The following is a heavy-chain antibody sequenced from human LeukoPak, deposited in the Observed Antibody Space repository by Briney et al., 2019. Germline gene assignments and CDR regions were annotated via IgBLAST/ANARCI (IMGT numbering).Heavy chain of an antibody. D-gene: IGHD1/OR15-1a*01. V-gene: IGHV1-8*01. Sequence: ASVSVSYKSSGYTFTIYDINGVRQAWGQGREGMGWMNPNSSNTGYSQTCQGRVTITRNTSISTAYMELSSLRSEDTAVYYCARGGFRSYLKTNAFDIWGQGTMVTVSS. CDR3: ARGGFRSYLKTNAFDI. CDR1: GYTFTIYD. CDR2: MNPNSSNT. J-gene: IGHJ3*02.